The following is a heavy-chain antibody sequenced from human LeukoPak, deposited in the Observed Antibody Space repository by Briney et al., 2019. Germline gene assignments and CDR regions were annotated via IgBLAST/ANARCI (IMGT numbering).Heavy chain of an antibody. D-gene: IGHD3-22*01. CDR1: GYSFTSYW. V-gene: IGHV5-10-1*01. CDR2: IDPSDSYT. J-gene: IGHJ4*02. Sequence: KGGESLKISCQGSGYSFTSYWISWVRQMPGKGLEWMGRIDPSDSYTNYSPSFQGHVTISADKFISTAYLQWSSLKASDTAMYYCARHIYDSSGYYYDYWGQGTLVTVSS. CDR3: ARHIYDSSGYYYDY.